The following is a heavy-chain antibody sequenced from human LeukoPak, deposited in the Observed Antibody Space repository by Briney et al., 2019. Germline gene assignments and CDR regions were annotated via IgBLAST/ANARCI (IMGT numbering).Heavy chain of an antibody. CDR1: GFTFSSYA. J-gene: IGHJ2*01. Sequence: GGSLRLSCAASGFTFSSYAMSWVRQAPGKGLEWVSAISGSGGSTYYADSVKGRFTISRDNSKNTLYLQMNSLRAEDTALYYCAKVNYDQDQNWYFDLWGRGTLVTVSS. CDR2: ISGSGGST. V-gene: IGHV3-23*01. D-gene: IGHD1-7*01. CDR3: AKVNYDQDQNWYFDL.